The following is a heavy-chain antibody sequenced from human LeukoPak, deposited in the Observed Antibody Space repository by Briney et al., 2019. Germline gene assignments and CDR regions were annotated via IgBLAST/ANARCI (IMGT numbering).Heavy chain of an antibody. V-gene: IGHV4-34*01. CDR2: INHSGST. D-gene: IGHD3-9*01. CDR1: GGSFSGYY. J-gene: IGHJ5*02. Sequence: KPSETLSLTCAVYGGSFSGYYWSWIRQPPGKGLERIGEINHSGSTNYNPSLKSRVTISVDTSKNQFSLKLSSVTAADTAVYYCARSSGYDILTGYFGPWGQGTLVTVSS. CDR3: ARSSGYDILTGYFGP.